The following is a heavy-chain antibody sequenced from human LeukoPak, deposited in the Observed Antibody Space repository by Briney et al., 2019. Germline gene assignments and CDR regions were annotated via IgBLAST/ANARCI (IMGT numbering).Heavy chain of an antibody. J-gene: IGHJ2*01. CDR1: GYSISSGYY. V-gene: IGHV4-38-2*02. Sequence: PSETLSLTCTVSGYSISSGYYWGWIRQPPGKGLEWIGSIYHSGSTYYNPSLKSRVTISVDTSKNQFSLKLSSVTAADTAVYYCARVHVDGVRYFDLWGRGTLVTVSS. CDR2: IYHSGST. CDR3: ARVHVDGVRYFDL. D-gene: IGHD2-8*01.